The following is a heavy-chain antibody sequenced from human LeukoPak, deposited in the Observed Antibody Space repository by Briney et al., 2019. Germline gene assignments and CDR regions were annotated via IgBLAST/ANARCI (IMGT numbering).Heavy chain of an antibody. CDR2: ICSGGST. CDR1: GFTVSSNY. V-gene: IGHV3-66*01. J-gene: IGHJ4*02. D-gene: IGHD4-17*01. CDR3: GRAPPGYGLDY. Sequence: GGSLRLSCAASGFTVSSNYMSWVRQAPGKGLELVSVICSGGSTYYADSVKGRFTISRDNSTNTLYLQLNSLRAEDTAAYYCGRAPPGYGLDYWGQGTLVTVSS.